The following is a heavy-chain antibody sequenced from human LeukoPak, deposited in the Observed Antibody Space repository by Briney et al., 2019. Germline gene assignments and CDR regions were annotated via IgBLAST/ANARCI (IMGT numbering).Heavy chain of an antibody. D-gene: IGHD6-19*01. CDR3: ARLPVAGTEGFDY. Sequence: SETLSLTCAVYGGSFSGYYWSWIRQPPGKGLEWIGKINHSGSTNYNPSLKSRVTISVDTSKNQFSLKLSSVTAADTAVYYCARLPVAGTEGFDYWGQGTQVTVSS. CDR2: INHSGST. J-gene: IGHJ4*02. V-gene: IGHV4-34*01. CDR1: GGSFSGYY.